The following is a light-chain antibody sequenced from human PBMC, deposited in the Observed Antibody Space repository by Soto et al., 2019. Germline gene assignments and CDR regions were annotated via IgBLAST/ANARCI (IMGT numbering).Light chain of an antibody. Sequence: EIVITQAPATLSVSPGERATLSCIARQSVSSTLARYQQKPGQAPRLVIYGASTRATGIPARFSGSGFGTEITLTISSLQSEDFAVYYCQQYNNWYRAFGQGTKVDTK. CDR2: GAS. CDR3: QQYNNWYRA. CDR1: QSVSST. J-gene: IGKJ1*01. V-gene: IGKV3-15*01.